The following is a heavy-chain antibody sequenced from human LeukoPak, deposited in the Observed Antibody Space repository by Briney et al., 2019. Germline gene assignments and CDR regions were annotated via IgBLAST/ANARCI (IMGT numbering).Heavy chain of an antibody. CDR2: LIFRGIT. CDR3: ARARGSNDVFDI. V-gene: IGHV4-39*02. J-gene: IGHJ3*02. CDR1: GGSISSSCYF. Sequence: SETLSLTCTVSGGSISSSCYFWGWTRHPPGKGLEWLGTLIFRGITYYNTSLRSRVIISVDTSKNQFSLKLNSVTAADTAVYYCARARGSNDVFDIWGQGTLVTVSS. D-gene: IGHD3-10*01.